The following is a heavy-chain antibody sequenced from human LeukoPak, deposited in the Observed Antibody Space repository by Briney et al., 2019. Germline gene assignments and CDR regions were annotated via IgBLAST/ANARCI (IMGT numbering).Heavy chain of an antibody. J-gene: IGHJ4*02. Sequence: ASVKVSCKASGYTFTSYGISWVRQAPGQGLEWMGWINPYNGNTKYPQKFQGRVTMTTDTSTSTAYMELSSLRSEDMAVYYCAREGEQGNFDYWGQGTLVTVSS. D-gene: IGHD3-10*01. CDR2: INPYNGNT. CDR3: AREGEQGNFDY. CDR1: GYTFTSYG. V-gene: IGHV1-18*03.